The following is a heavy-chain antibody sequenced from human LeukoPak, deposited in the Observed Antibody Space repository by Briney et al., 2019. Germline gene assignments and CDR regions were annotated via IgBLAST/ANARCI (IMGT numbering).Heavy chain of an antibody. CDR2: IYYSGST. V-gene: IGHV4-39*01. CDR3: ASNNYDYVWDY. Sequence: SETLSLTCTVSGGSISSSSYYWGWIRQPPGKGLEWIGSIYYSGSTYYNPSLKSRVTISVDTSKNQFSLKLSSVTAADTAVYHCASNNYDYVWDYWGQGTLVTVSS. D-gene: IGHD3-16*01. J-gene: IGHJ4*02. CDR1: GGSISSSSYY.